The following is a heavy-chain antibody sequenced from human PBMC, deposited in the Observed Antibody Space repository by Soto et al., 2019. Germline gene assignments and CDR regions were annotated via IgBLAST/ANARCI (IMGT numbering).Heavy chain of an antibody. V-gene: IGHV6-1*01. CDR3: ARVFMGPPEAYYYYGMDV. Sequence: SQTLSLTCAISGDSVSSNSAAWNWIRQSPSRGLEWLGRTYYRSKWYNDYAVSVKSRITINPDTSKNQFSLQLNSVTPEDTAVYYCARVFMGPPEAYYYYGMDVWGQGTTVTVSS. D-gene: IGHD3-16*01. CDR2: TYYRSKWYN. J-gene: IGHJ6*02. CDR1: GDSVSSNSAA.